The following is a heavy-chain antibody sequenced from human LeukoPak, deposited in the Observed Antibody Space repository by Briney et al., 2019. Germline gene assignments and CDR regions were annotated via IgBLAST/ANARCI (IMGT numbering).Heavy chain of an antibody. CDR1: GYTFTSYD. D-gene: IGHD5-18*01. CDR2: MNPNSDNT. J-gene: IGHJ4*02. Sequence: GASVKVSCKAPGYTFTSYDINWVRQATGQGLEWMGWMNPNSDNTGYAQKFQGRVTMTRNTSISTAYVELSSLRSEDTAVYYCAKRGYSYGDFDYWGQGTLVTVSS. CDR3: AKRGYSYGDFDY. V-gene: IGHV1-8*01.